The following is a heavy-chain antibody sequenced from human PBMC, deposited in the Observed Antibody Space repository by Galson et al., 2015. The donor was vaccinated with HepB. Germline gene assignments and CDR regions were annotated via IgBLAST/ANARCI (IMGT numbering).Heavy chain of an antibody. J-gene: IGHJ6*03. D-gene: IGHD5-12*01. Sequence: SLRLSCAASGFTFSSYWMSWVRQAPGKGLEWVANIKQDGSEKYYVDSVKGRFTISRDNAKNSLYLQMNSLRAEDTAVYYCARSPAATIYYYYYMDVWGKGTTVTVSS. V-gene: IGHV3-7*03. CDR2: IKQDGSEK. CDR1: GFTFSSYW. CDR3: ARSPAATIYYYYYMDV.